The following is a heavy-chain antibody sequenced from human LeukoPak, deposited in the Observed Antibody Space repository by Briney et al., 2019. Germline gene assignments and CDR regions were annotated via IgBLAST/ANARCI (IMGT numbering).Heavy chain of an antibody. CDR3: AQESGKFDY. CDR2: KSADGGST. V-gene: IGHV3-43*02. CDR1: GLNFDDSA. J-gene: IGHJ4*02. Sequence: GGSLRLSCVASGLNFDDSAMHWVRQAPGKGLEWVSLKSADGGSTFSADSVKGRFSISRDNSKNSLYLQMNSLRSEDTATYYCAQESGKFDYWGQGTLVAVPS.